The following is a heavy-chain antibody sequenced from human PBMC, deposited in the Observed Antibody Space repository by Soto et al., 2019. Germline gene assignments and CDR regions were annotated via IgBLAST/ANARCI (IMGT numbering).Heavy chain of an antibody. CDR1: GYTFTSYA. D-gene: IGHD3-3*01. Sequence: GASVKVSCKASGYTFTSYAISWVRQAPGQGLEWMGWISGYDAKTNYAQKLQGRVTMTTDTSTSTAYMELRSLRSDDTAVYYCARYDFWSGYYGITGWFDPWGQGTLVTVSS. V-gene: IGHV1-18*01. J-gene: IGHJ5*02. CDR3: ARYDFWSGYYGITGWFDP. CDR2: ISGYDAKT.